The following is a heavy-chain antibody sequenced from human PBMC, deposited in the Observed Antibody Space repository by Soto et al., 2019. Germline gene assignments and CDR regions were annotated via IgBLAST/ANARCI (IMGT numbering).Heavy chain of an antibody. CDR2: IFYSGST. V-gene: IGHV4-59*01. J-gene: IGHJ6*02. Sequence: LSLTCTVSGGSISSYYWSWIRQPPGKGLEWIGYIFYSGSTNYNPSLKSRVTISVDTSKNQFSLKLSSVTAADTAVYYCARERYYGMDVWGQGTTVTVSS. CDR3: ARERYYGMDV. CDR1: GGSISSYY.